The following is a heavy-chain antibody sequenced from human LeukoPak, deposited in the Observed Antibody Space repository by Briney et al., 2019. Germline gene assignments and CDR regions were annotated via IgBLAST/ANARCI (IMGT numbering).Heavy chain of an antibody. D-gene: IGHD3-10*01. V-gene: IGHV1-46*01. CDR3: ATSPLQWFGELRGPFDI. CDR2: INPSGGST. J-gene: IGHJ3*02. Sequence: ASVKVSCKASGYTFTSYYMHWVRQAPGQGLEWMGIINPSGGSTIYAQRFQGRVTMTEDTSTDTAYMELSSLRSEDTAVYYCATSPLQWFGELRGPFDIWGQGTMVTVSS. CDR1: GYTFTSYY.